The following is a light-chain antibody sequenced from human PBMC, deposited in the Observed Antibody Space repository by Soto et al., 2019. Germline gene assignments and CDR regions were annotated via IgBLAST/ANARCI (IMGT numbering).Light chain of an antibody. CDR1: QRVSSTY. CDR2: GAS. J-gene: IGKJ1*01. Sequence: EIGLKQSPGTLSLSTWERATLSCLASQRVSSTYLAWYQQKPGQAPRLLIYGASSRATGIPDRFSGSGSGTDFTLTITRLEPEDSAVYYCQQYGNSQWTFGQGTKVDIK. CDR3: QQYGNSQWT. V-gene: IGKV3-20*01.